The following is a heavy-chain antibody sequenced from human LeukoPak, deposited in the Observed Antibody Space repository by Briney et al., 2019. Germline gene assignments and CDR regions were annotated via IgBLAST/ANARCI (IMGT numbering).Heavy chain of an antibody. CDR2: IWYDGSNK. D-gene: IGHD3-9*01. V-gene: IGHV3-33*01. CDR1: GFTFSSYG. J-gene: IGHJ4*02. CDR3: ARDHYDTLTGDPVPFDY. Sequence: GGSLRLSCAASGFTFSSYGMHWVRQAPGKGLEWVAVIWYDGSNKYYADSVKGRFTISRDNSKNTLYLQMNSLRAEDTAVYYCARDHYDTLTGDPVPFDYWGQGTLVTVSS.